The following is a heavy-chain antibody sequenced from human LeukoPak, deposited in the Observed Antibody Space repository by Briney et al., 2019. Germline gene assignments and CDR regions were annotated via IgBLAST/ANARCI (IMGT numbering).Heavy chain of an antibody. J-gene: IGHJ6*02. CDR1: GYTFTSYD. D-gene: IGHD3-22*01. CDR3: ARSSYYYDSSGYSSYRDYYYGMDV. V-gene: IGHV1-8*01. Sequence: ASVKVSCKASGYTFTSYDINWARQATGQGLEWMGWMNPNSGNTGYAQKFQGRVTMTRNTSISTAYMELSSLRSEDTAVYYCARSSYYYDSSGYSSYRDYYYGMDVWGQGTTVTVSS. CDR2: MNPNSGNT.